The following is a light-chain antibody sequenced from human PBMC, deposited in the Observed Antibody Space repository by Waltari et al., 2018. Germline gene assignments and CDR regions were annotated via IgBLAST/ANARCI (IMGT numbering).Light chain of an antibody. Sequence: QSILTQPPSVSGAPGQKVTISCTGSSSNIGAGYDVHWYQQLPEAAPKLIIYGNNNRPSGVPDRISGSKSGTSASLDITGLQTEDEADYYCQSYDSSLSDSGVFGGGTKVTVL. CDR1: SSNIGAGYD. CDR3: QSYDSSLSDSGV. CDR2: GNN. V-gene: IGLV1-40*01. J-gene: IGLJ3*02.